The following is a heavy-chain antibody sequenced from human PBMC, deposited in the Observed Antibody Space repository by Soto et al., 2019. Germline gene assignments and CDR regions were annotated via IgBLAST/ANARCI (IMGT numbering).Heavy chain of an antibody. D-gene: IGHD6-13*01. CDR2: ISAHNGNT. V-gene: IGHV1-18*04. Sequence: ASVKVSCKASGFRFTYYGITWVRQAPGQGLEWMGWISAHNGNTHYAQKLEGRVTMTTDTSTRTAYMELRSLRSDDTAVYYCARVGIAAAGDGVVVDPWGQGTLVTVS. CDR1: GFRFTYYG. CDR3: ARVGIAAAGDGVVVDP. J-gene: IGHJ5*02.